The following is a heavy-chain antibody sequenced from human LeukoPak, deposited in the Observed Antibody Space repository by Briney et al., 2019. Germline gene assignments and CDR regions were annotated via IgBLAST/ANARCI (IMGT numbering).Heavy chain of an antibody. CDR2: ISSSSYI. V-gene: IGHV3-21*04. J-gene: IGHJ6*03. Sequence: GGSLRLSCAASGFTLRSYSMNWVRQAPGKGLEWVSAISSSSYIYYADSVKGRFTISRDNAKNSLYLQMNSLRAEDTAVYYCARVLRYCSGGNCYSGGLGYMDVWGKGTTVTISS. D-gene: IGHD2-15*01. CDR3: ARVLRYCSGGNCYSGGLGYMDV. CDR1: GFTLRSYS.